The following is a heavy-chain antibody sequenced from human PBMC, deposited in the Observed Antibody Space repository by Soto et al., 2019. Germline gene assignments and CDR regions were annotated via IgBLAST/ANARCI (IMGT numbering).Heavy chain of an antibody. Sequence: PSETLSLTCTVSGGFIISDYWIWIRQPPGQGLEWIGYIYYSESTNYNPSLRSRVTISLDTSKKQFSLKLSSVTAADTAVYYCARRGGVAAAIWGYWGQGTLVTVS. CDR1: GGFIISDY. J-gene: IGHJ4*02. V-gene: IGHV4-59*08. D-gene: IGHD6-13*01. CDR2: IYYSEST. CDR3: ARRGGVAAAIWGY.